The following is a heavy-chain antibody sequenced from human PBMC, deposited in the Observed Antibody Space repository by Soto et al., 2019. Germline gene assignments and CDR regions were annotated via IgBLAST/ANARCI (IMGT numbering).Heavy chain of an antibody. CDR1: DGSISSYY. CDR2: IYYSGST. D-gene: IGHD4-17*01. Sequence: SEDLSLTCSVSDGSISSYYWSLIRQPPGKGLEWIGYIYYSGSTNYNPSLKSRVTISVDTSKNQFSLKLSSVTAADTAVYYCARGPSHDYGDPYFDYWGQGTLVTVSS. CDR3: ARGPSHDYGDPYFDY. V-gene: IGHV4-59*01. J-gene: IGHJ4*02.